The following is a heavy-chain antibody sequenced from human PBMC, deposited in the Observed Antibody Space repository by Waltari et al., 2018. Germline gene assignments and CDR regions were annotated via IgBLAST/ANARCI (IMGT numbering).Heavy chain of an antibody. V-gene: IGHV4-34*01. J-gene: IGHJ6*03. CDR1: GGSFSGYY. Sequence: QVQLQQWGAGLLKPSETLSLTCAVYGGSFSGYYWSWIRQPPGKGLEWIGEINHSGSTNSSPSLKSRVTISVDTSKNQFSLKLSSVTAADTAVYYCARGLRAAAGQRHYYYYMDVWGKGTTVTVSS. CDR3: ARGLRAAAGQRHYYYYMDV. D-gene: IGHD6-13*01. CDR2: INHSGST.